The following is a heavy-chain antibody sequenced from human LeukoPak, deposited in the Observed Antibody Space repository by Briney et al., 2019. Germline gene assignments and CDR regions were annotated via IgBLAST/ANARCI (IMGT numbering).Heavy chain of an antibody. CDR3: AKDIMSLGGGYDILTGYTPDY. Sequence: PGGSLRLSCAASGFTFDDYAMHWVRQAPGKGLEWVSLISGDGGSTYYADSVKGRFTISRDNSKNSLYPQMNSLRTEDTALYYCAKDIMSLGGGYDILTGYTPDYWGQGTLVTVSS. J-gene: IGHJ4*02. CDR2: ISGDGGST. D-gene: IGHD3-9*01. V-gene: IGHV3-43*02. CDR1: GFTFDDYA.